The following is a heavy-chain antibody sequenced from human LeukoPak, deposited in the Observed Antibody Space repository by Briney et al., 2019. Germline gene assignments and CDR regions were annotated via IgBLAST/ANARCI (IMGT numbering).Heavy chain of an antibody. V-gene: IGHV1-46*01. CDR1: GYTFTSYY. CDR3: ARGGGYCSGGSCYSGNWFDP. D-gene: IGHD2-15*01. CDR2: INPSGGST. Sequence: ASVKVSCKASGYTFTSYYMHWVRQAPGQGLEWVGIINPSGGSTSYAQKFQGRVTMTRDTSTSTVYMELSSLRSEDTAVYYCARGGGYCSGGSCYSGNWFDPWGQGTLVTVSS. J-gene: IGHJ5*02.